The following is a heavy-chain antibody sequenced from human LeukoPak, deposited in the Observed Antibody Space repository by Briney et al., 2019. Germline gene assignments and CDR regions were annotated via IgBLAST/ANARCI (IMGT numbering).Heavy chain of an antibody. CDR3: AKDQAVDTAMVFDY. CDR1: GFTFSTSA. CDR2: IDYDGSHI. D-gene: IGHD5-18*01. Sequence: PGGSLRLSCAGSGFTFSTSAMNWVRQVPGKGLEWVSSIDYDGSHIYYSASVKGRFSISRDNSKNTLYLQMNSLRAEDTAVYYCAKDQAVDTAMVFDYWGQGTLVTVSS. V-gene: IGHV3-21*04. J-gene: IGHJ4*02.